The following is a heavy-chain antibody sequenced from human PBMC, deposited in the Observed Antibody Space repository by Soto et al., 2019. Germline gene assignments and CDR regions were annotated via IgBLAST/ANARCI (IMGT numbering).Heavy chain of an antibody. V-gene: IGHV3-30-3*01. D-gene: IGHD2-21*02. CDR2: IPDDGDKI. J-gene: IGHJ4*02. CDR1: GFIFSNYA. CDR3: VRGTCYDCWNIDY. Sequence: QVQLVESGGGVVQPGTSLRLSCAASGFIFSNYAMHWVRQAPGKGLEWMAVIPDDGDKIHYADSVKGRFTISRDNSKNTLYLQINSLRGEDTAVYYCVRGTCYDCWNIDYWGQGTQVTVSS.